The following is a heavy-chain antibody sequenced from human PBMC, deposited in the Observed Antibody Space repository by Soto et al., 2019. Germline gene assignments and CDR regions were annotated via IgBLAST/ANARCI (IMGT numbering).Heavy chain of an antibody. D-gene: IGHD1-26*01. Sequence: QVQLQESGPGLVKPSGTLSLTCAVPGGSINSNYWWSWVRQPPGKGLEWIAEIYHSGSINYNPSLESRVTISVDKSKTQFSLRLTSVTAADTAVYYCARDPVAASGTAFDIWGQGTMVTVSS. J-gene: IGHJ3*02. V-gene: IGHV4-4*02. CDR3: ARDPVAASGTAFDI. CDR1: GGSINSNYW. CDR2: IYHSGSI.